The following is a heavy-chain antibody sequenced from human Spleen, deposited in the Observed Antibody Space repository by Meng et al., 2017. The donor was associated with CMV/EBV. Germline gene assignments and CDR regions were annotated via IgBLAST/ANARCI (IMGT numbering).Heavy chain of an antibody. CDR3: ATGITLTGSSFDN. CDR2: FDPEDGEI. D-gene: IGHD1-20*01. V-gene: IGHV1-24*01. Sequence: QVQLIQSGAEGQKPGASVTVSCRVSGFTLTDFSIHWVRQAPGKGLEWMGGFDPEDGEISSAQKFQGRVTMTEDTSTDTAYMELSSLRSEDTAVYFCATGITLTGSSFDNWGQGTLVTVSS. CDR1: GFTLTDFS. J-gene: IGHJ4*02.